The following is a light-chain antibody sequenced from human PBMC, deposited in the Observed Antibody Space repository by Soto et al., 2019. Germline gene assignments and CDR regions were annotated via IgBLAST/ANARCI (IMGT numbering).Light chain of an antibody. V-gene: IGKV3-11*01. CDR1: QNINNY. J-gene: IGKJ2*01. Sequence: EVVLTQSPATLSLSPGEGVTLSCRASQNINNYLAWYQQKPGQAPRLLIYDASNRATGIPARFSGSGSGTDFTLTISSLEPEDFAVYYCQQRSYWLPYTFGQGTRVEIK. CDR2: DAS. CDR3: QQRSYWLPYT.